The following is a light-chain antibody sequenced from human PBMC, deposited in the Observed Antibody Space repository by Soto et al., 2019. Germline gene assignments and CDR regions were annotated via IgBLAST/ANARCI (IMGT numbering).Light chain of an antibody. Sequence: QLVLTQPPSASGTPGQRVTISCSGGSSNIETHDIYWHQQLPGSAPKLLIYSNDQRPSGVPDRFSASKSGTSASLAISGLRSEDEAEYFCATWDDSLSGVVFGGGTQLTVL. CDR2: SND. J-gene: IGLJ7*01. CDR3: ATWDDSLSGVV. V-gene: IGLV1-47*02. CDR1: SSNIETHD.